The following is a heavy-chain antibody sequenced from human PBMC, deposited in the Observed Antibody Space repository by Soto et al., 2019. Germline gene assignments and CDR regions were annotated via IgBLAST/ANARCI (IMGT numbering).Heavy chain of an antibody. CDR2: ISYDGSNK. J-gene: IGHJ6*02. CDR1: GFTFSSYA. V-gene: IGHV3-30-3*01. Sequence: QAGGSLRLSCAASGFTFSSYAMHWVRQAPGKGLEWVAVISYDGSNKYYADSVKGRFTISRDNSKNTLYLQMNSLRAEDTAVYYCARDPSSTVTTYYYFYGMDVWGQGTTVTVSS. CDR3: ARDPSSTVTTYYYFYGMDV. D-gene: IGHD4-17*01.